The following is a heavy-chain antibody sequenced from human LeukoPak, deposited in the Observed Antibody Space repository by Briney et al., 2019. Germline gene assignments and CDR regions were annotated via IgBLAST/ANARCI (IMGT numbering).Heavy chain of an antibody. CDR2: ITADGGST. J-gene: IGHJ6*03. Sequence: PGGSLRLSCAVSGFTFRSYAMNWVRQAPGKGLEWVAAITADGGSTHYTTSAKGRFIISRDTPKNTLSLQMNSLRAEDTAVDFCARVWLRDYMDVWGEGTTVSVSS. V-gene: IGHV3-23*01. D-gene: IGHD5-12*01. CDR1: GFTFRSYA. CDR3: ARVWLRDYMDV.